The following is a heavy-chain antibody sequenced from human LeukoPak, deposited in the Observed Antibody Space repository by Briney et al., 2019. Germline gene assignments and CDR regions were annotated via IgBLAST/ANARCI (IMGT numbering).Heavy chain of an antibody. Sequence: ASVKVSCKVSGYTLTELSMNWVRQAPGKGLEWMGGFDPEDGETIYAQKFQGRVTMTEDTSTDTAYMELSSLRSEDTAVYYCATGGYSYGSLFDYWGQGTLVTVSS. J-gene: IGHJ4*01. CDR3: ATGGYSYGSLFDY. D-gene: IGHD5-18*01. V-gene: IGHV1-24*01. CDR1: GYTLTELS. CDR2: FDPEDGET.